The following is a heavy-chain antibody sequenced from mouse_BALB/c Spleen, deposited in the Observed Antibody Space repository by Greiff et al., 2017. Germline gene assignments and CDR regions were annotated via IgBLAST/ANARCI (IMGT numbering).Heavy chain of an antibody. CDR3: ARAANYFDV. D-gene: IGHD1-2*01. J-gene: IGHJ1*01. CDR1: GYTFTDYN. V-gene: IGHV1S29*02. Sequence: EVKLQESGPELVKPGASVKISCKASGYTFTDYNMHWVKQSHGKSLEWIGYIYPYNGGTGYNQKFKSKATLTVDNSSSTAYMELRSLTSEDSAVYYCARAANYFDVWGAGTTVTVSS. CDR2: IYPYNGGT.